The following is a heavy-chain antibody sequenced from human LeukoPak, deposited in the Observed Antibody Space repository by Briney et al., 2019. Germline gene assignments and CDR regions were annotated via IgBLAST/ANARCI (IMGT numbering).Heavy chain of an antibody. J-gene: IGHJ4*02. D-gene: IGHD6-13*01. CDR3: ARDPLVGSSSWNY. Sequence: SETLSLTCTVSGGSISSYYWSWIRQPAGKELEWIGRIYTSGSTNYNPSLKSRVTMSVDTSKKQFSLKLSSVTAADTAVYYCARDPLVGSSSWNYWGQGTLVTVSS. CDR1: GGSISSYY. CDR2: IYTSGST. V-gene: IGHV4-4*07.